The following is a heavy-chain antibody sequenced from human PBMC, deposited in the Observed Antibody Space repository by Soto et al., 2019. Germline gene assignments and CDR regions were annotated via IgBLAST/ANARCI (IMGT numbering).Heavy chain of an antibody. CDR2: ISSSSYT. CDR3: ARVVTTEGHYFDY. V-gene: IGHV3-11*05. Sequence: QVHLVESGGGLVKPGGSLRLSCAASAFIFSDYYMSWIRQAPGKGLEWVSYISSSSYTKYADSVKGRFTISRDNAKNSLYLQMNSLRAEDTAVYYCARVVTTEGHYFDYCGQGTLVTVSS. D-gene: IGHD4-17*01. J-gene: IGHJ4*02. CDR1: AFIFSDYY.